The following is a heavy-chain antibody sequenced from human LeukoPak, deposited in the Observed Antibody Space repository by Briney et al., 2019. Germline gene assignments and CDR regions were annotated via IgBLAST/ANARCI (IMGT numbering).Heavy chain of an antibody. CDR3: VRGGYGPDY. J-gene: IGHJ4*02. CDR1: GFTFSTYW. Sequence: GGSLRLSCAASGFTFSTYWMSWVRQAPGKGLEWVANIKQDGSVKNYVDSVKGRFTISRENAKNSLYLQMNSLRGDDTAMYYCVRGGYGPDYWGQGTLVTVSS. V-gene: IGHV3-7*03. D-gene: IGHD5-12*01. CDR2: IKQDGSVK.